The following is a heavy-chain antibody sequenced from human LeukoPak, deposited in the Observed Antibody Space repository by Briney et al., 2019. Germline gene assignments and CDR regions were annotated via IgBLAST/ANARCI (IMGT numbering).Heavy chain of an antibody. J-gene: IGHJ6*03. V-gene: IGHV4-39*07. CDR1: GDTIRSSSYH. CDR2: IYYDGHT. Sequence: SETLSLTCTVSGDTIRSSSYHWVWIRQPPGQGLEWIGSIYYDGHTYDNPSLKSRVTISIDTSNNEFSLKVKSVTAADTAVYFCARGLQFESFYYYYMDVWGKGTTVAVSS. D-gene: IGHD4-11*01. CDR3: ARGLQFESFYYYYMDV.